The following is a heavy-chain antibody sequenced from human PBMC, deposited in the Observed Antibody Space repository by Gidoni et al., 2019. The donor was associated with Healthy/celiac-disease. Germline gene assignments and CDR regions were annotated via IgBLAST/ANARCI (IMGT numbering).Heavy chain of an antibody. CDR1: GSTVSSNY. V-gene: IGHV3-66*01. CDR2: IYSGGST. Sequence: EVQLVEPGGALVQPGGSLRLYCAASGSTVSSNYMSWVRQAPGKGLEWVSVIYSGGSTYYADSVKGRFTISRDNSKNTLYLQMNSLRDEDTAVYYCARDLRRDYGDFGPFDYWGQGTLVTVSS. J-gene: IGHJ4*02. D-gene: IGHD4-17*01. CDR3: ARDLRRDYGDFGPFDY.